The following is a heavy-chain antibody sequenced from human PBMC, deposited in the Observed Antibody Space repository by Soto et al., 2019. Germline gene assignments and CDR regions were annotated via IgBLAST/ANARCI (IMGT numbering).Heavy chain of an antibody. Sequence: SVKVSFKASGGTFSSYAISWLRQAPGQGLEWMGGIIPIFGTANYAQKFQGRVTVTADESTSTAYMELSSLRSEDTAVYYCARTRYSSSGYNWFDPWGQGTLVTVSS. V-gene: IGHV1-69*13. CDR1: GGTFSSYA. J-gene: IGHJ5*02. D-gene: IGHD6-6*01. CDR2: IIPIFGTA. CDR3: ARTRYSSSGYNWFDP.